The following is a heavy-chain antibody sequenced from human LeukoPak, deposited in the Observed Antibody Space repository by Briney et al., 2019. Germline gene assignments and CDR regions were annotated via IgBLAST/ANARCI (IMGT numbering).Heavy chain of an antibody. CDR1: GFTFSHYG. D-gene: IGHD4-11*01. CDR2: IWSDGANT. CDR3: AKDAQRGFDYSNSLDK. J-gene: IGHJ4*02. Sequence: GGSLRLSCATSGFTFSHYGMHWVRQAPGKWLEWVAVIWSDGANTYYGDPVKGRFTISRDNFQRTVYLQMNSLRAEDTSVYYCAKDAQRGFDYSNSLDKWGQGTLVTVSS. V-gene: IGHV3-33*06.